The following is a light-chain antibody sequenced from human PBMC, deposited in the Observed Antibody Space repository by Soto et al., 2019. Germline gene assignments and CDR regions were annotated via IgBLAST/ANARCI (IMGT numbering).Light chain of an antibody. Sequence: DIQMTQSPSTLSASVGDRVTITCRASQSISSWLAWYQQKPGKAPKLLIHEASRLESGVPSRFSGSESGTEFILTISSLQPEDAAICCAQRSNNAPPDGDLSFGGGTKVEIK. V-gene: IGKV1-5*01. CDR1: QSISSW. CDR3: QRSNNAPPDGDLS. CDR2: EAS. J-gene: IGKJ4*01.